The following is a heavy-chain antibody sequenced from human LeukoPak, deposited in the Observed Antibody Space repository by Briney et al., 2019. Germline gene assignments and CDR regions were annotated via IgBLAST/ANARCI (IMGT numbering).Heavy chain of an antibody. CDR3: ARVTLIGVIPLILR. V-gene: IGHV4-39*07. CDR2: IYYSGST. Sequence: SETLSLTCTVSGGSISSSSYYWGWIRQPPGKGLEWIGSIYYSGSTYYNPSLKSRVTISVDTSKNQFSLKLSSVTAADTAVYYCARVTLIGVIPLILRWGQGTLVTVSS. J-gene: IGHJ4*02. D-gene: IGHD7-27*01. CDR1: GGSISSSSYY.